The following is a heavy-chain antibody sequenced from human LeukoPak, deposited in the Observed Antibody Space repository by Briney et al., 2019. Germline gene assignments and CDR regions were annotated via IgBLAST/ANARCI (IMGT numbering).Heavy chain of an antibody. CDR2: IYYSGST. CDR3: ARDKVVGALEGAFDI. Sequence: SETLSLTCTVSGGSISSYYWSWIRQPPGKGLEWIGYIYYSGSTNYNPSLKSRVTISVDTSKNQFSLKLSSVTAADTAVYYCARDKVVGALEGAFDIWGQGTMVTVSS. J-gene: IGHJ3*02. D-gene: IGHD2-15*01. V-gene: IGHV4-59*01. CDR1: GGSISSYY.